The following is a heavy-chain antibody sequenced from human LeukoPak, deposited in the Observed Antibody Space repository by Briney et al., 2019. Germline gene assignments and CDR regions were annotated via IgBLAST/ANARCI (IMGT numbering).Heavy chain of an antibody. CDR1: GFTVSGNY. CDR3: ARARLWSPDRSYYFDY. J-gene: IGHJ4*02. CDR2: IYSGGST. D-gene: IGHD4/OR15-4a*01. Sequence: PGGSLGLSCAASGFTVSGNYLSWVRQAPGKGLEWVSLIYSGGSTLYADSVKGRFTISRDNSKNTLYLQMNSLRAEDTAVYYCARARLWSPDRSYYFDYWGQGTLVTVSS. V-gene: IGHV3-53*01.